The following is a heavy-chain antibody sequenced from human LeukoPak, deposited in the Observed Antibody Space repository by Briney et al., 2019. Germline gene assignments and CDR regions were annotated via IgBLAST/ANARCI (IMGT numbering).Heavy chain of an antibody. J-gene: IGHJ4*02. D-gene: IGHD3-22*01. CDR3: AKDKREYYYDSSGYCFDY. Sequence: GGSLRLSCAASGFTFSSFAMTWVRQAPGKGLEWVSGFDGNGPNTYYADSVKGRFTISRDNSKNTLYLQMNSLRAEDTAVYYCAKDKREYYYDSSGYCFDYWGQGTLVTVSS. CDR2: FDGNGPNT. CDR1: GFTFSSFA. V-gene: IGHV3-23*01.